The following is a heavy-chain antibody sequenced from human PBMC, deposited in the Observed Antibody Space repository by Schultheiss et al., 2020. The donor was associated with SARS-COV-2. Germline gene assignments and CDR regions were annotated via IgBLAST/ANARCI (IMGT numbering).Heavy chain of an antibody. V-gene: IGHV3-72*01. Sequence: GGSLRLSCAASGFTLSDYYMSWIRQAPGKGLEWVGRTRNKANSYTTEYAASVKGRFTISRDDSKNSLYLQMNSLKTEDTAVYYCAREGDFGYYFDYWGQGTLVTVSS. CDR1: GFTLSDYY. D-gene: IGHD4-17*01. CDR3: AREGDFGYYFDY. J-gene: IGHJ4*02. CDR2: TRNKANSYTT.